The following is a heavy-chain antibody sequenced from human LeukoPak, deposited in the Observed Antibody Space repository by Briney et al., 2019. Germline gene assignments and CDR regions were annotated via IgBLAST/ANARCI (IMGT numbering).Heavy chain of an antibody. CDR2: MNPNSGNT. Sequence: VKVSCKASGYTFTSYDINWVRQATGQGLEWMGWMNPNSGNTGYAQKFQGRITITRNTSISTAYMELSSLRSEDTAVYYCARGPAYCGGDCYSYNWFDPWGQGTLVTVSS. J-gene: IGHJ5*02. CDR1: GYTFTSYD. V-gene: IGHV1-8*03. D-gene: IGHD2-21*01. CDR3: ARGPAYCGGDCYSYNWFDP.